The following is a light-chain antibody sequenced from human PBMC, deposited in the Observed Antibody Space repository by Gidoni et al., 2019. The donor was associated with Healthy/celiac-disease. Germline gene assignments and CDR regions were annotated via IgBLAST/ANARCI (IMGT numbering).Light chain of an antibody. J-gene: IGKJ1*01. Sequence: DIQMTQSPSSLSASVGDRVTITCRASQSISSYLNWYQQKPGKAPKLLIYAASSLQSGVPSRFSGSGSGTDFTLTISSLQPEDFATYYGQQSYSTPPWTFXQXTKVEIK. CDR3: QQSYSTPPWT. CDR2: AAS. V-gene: IGKV1-39*01. CDR1: QSISSY.